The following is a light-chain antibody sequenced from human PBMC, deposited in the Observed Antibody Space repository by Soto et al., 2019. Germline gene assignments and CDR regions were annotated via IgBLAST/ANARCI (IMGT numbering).Light chain of an antibody. Sequence: DIQMTQSPSSLSASVGDRVTITCRASQGISNYLAWYQQKPGKVPTLLIYAASTLQSGVTSRFSGSGSGTDFTLTISSLQPEDVATYYCQQYNSALLLTFGGGTKVEIK. V-gene: IGKV1-27*01. CDR1: QGISNY. CDR3: QQYNSALLLT. CDR2: AAS. J-gene: IGKJ4*01.